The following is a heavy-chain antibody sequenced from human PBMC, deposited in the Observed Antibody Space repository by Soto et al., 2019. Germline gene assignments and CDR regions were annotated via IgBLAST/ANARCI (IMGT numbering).Heavy chain of an antibody. CDR3: ARARSNWFDP. CDR1: GFTFRSYA. Sequence: QVQLVESGGGVVQPGRSLRLSCVASGFTFRSYAMHWVRQAPGKGLEWVGVIWYDGSNKYYGDSVKGRFTISRDNSKNVLYLQMTSLRAEDTAVYFCARARSNWFDPWGQGTLVTVSS. V-gene: IGHV3-33*01. CDR2: IWYDGSNK. J-gene: IGHJ5*02.